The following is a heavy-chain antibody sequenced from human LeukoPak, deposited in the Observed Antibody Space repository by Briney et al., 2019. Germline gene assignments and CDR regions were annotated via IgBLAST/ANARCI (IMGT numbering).Heavy chain of an antibody. CDR1: GGTFSSYA. J-gene: IGHJ6*03. Sequence: SVKVSCKASGGTFSSYAISWVRQAPGQGLEWMGGIIPIFGTANYAQKFQGRVTITADESTSTAYMELSSLRSEDTAVYYCARGGGSYFDYYYYMDVWGKGTTVTVSS. CDR3: ARGGGSYFDYYYYMDV. D-gene: IGHD1-26*01. CDR2: IIPIFGTA. V-gene: IGHV1-69*13.